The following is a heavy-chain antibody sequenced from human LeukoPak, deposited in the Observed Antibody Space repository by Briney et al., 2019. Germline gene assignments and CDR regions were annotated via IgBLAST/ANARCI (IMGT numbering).Heavy chain of an antibody. D-gene: IGHD2-8*01. CDR3: ARSMENVLSYYMDV. CDR1: GGTLSYHA. J-gene: IGHJ6*03. Sequence: GASVKVSCKASGGTLSYHAVSWVRQAPGQGLEWMGGIIPLFGSTKYTQKFQGRVTITTDESTSAAYMELSNLRSDDTAAYYCARSMENVLSYYMDVWGEGTTVTVSS. V-gene: IGHV1-69*05. CDR2: IIPLFGST.